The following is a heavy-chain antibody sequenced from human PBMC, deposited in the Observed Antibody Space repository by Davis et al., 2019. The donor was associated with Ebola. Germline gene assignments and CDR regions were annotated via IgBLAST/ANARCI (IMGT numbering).Heavy chain of an antibody. CDR1: GFTFSSYA. CDR2: ISGSGGST. Sequence: GESLKISCAASGFTFSSYAMSWVRQAPGKGLEWVSAISGSGGSTYYADSVKGRFTISRDNSKNTLYLQMNSLRAEDTAVYYCAKLIGSGNWPYYYYYGMDVWGQGTTVTVSS. J-gene: IGHJ6*02. CDR3: AKLIGSGNWPYYYYYGMDV. D-gene: IGHD1-20*01. V-gene: IGHV3-23*01.